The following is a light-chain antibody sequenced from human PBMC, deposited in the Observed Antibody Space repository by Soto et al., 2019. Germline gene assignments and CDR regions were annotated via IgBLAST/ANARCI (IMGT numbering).Light chain of an antibody. CDR2: GAS. CDR1: QGIRND. V-gene: IGKV1-6*01. CDR3: LHDYNYPYT. J-gene: IGKJ5*01. Sequence: AIQMTQFPSSLSASVGDRVTITCRASQGIRNDLGWYQQKSGKAPKLLIFGASTLQSGVPSRFSGSGSGTDFTLTISSLQPEDFATYYCLHDYNYPYTFGQGTRLEIK.